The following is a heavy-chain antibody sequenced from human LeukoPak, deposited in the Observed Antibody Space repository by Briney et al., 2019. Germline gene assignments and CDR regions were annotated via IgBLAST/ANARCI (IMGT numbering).Heavy chain of an antibody. J-gene: IGHJ4*02. CDR1: EFSVGSNY. CDR2: VNQGGTGK. CDR3: ARDLILADSSGSSAHDY. Sequence: GGSLRLSRAASEFSVGSNYMTWVRQAPGKGLEWVAIVNQGGTGKYYEDSVKGRFTISRDNAENSLYLQMNSLRAEDTAVYYCARDLILADSSGSSAHDYWGQGTLVTVSS. D-gene: IGHD2-15*01. V-gene: IGHV3-7*01.